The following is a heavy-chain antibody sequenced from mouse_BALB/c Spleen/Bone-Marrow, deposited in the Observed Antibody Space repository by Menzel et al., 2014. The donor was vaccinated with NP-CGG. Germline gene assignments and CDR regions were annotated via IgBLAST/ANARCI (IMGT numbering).Heavy chain of an antibody. CDR1: GFDFRRYW. Sequence: VQLQQSGGGLVQPGGSLKLSRAASGFDFRRYWMSWVRQAPGKRLEWIGEINPESSTINYTPSLKDKSIISRDNAKNTLYLQMSKVRSEDTALYYCARLGYYGYFVDWGQGTTLTVSS. D-gene: IGHD2-3*01. V-gene: IGHV4-1*02. J-gene: IGHJ2*01. CDR2: INPESSTI. CDR3: ARLGYYGYFVD.